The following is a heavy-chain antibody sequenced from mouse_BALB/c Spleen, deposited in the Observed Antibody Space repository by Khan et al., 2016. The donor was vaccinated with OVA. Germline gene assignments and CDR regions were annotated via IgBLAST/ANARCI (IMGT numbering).Heavy chain of an antibody. D-gene: IGHD1-1*01. CDR3: ARRYYYGHWYFDV. CDR2: ISYSGSA. V-gene: IGHV3-2*02. Sequence: EVKLLESGPGLVKPSQSLSLTCTVTGYSITSDYAWNWIRQFPGNKLEWMGYISYSGSANYNPSLKSRISITRDTSENQFFLQLNSVTTEDSATYYYARRYYYGHWYFDVWGAGTMVTVSS. J-gene: IGHJ1*01. CDR1: GYSITSDYA.